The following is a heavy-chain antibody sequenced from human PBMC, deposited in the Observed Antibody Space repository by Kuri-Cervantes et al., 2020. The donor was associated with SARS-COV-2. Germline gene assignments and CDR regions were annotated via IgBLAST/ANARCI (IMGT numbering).Heavy chain of an antibody. J-gene: IGHJ5*02. CDR1: GFTVSSKY. CDR2: IYSGGST. CDR3: ARDRSNYKGNNWFDP. V-gene: IGHV3-53*01. Sequence: GGALRLCCAPSGFTVSSKYMSWVRQAPGKGLEWVLVIYSGGSTYYADPVKGRFTISRDNSKNTLYLQMNSLRAEDTAVYYCARDRSNYKGNNWFDPWGQGTLVTVSS. D-gene: IGHD4-11*01.